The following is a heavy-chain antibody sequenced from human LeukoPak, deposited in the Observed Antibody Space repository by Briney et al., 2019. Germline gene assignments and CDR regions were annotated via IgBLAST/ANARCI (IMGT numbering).Heavy chain of an antibody. CDR1: GFTFSSYA. CDR2: ISGSGGST. V-gene: IGHV3-23*01. J-gene: IGHJ4*02. CDR3: AKEGDDYDDGGY. D-gene: IGHD4-17*01. Sequence: GGSLRLSCAASGFTFSSYAMSWVRRAPGKGLEWVSAISGSGGSTYYADSVKGRFTISRGNSKNTLYLQMNSLRAEDTAVYYCAKEGDDYDDGGYWGQGALVTVSS.